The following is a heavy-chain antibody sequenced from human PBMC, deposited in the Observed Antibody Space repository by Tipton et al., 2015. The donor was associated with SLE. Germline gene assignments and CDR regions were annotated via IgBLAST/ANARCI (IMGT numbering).Heavy chain of an antibody. V-gene: IGHV3-7*01. CDR2: IKKDASEE. J-gene: IGHJ6*02. CDR3: ASIMTTKIRSDV. Sequence: GSLRLSCAVSGFTINTNYMSWVRQAPGKGLEWVANIKKDASEENYVDSVKGRFTISRDNDNNLVYLQMNSLRAEDTAVYYCASIMTTKIRSDVWGQGTTVTVSS. D-gene: IGHD3-16*01. CDR1: GFTINTNY.